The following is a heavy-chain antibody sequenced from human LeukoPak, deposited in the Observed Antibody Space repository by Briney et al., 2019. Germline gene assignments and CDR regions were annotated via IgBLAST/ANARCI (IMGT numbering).Heavy chain of an antibody. D-gene: IGHD1-26*01. Sequence: PGGSLRLSCAASGFTFSSYGMRWVRQAPGKGLEWVALISYDGRNKYYADSMKGRFTISRDNSKNTLYLQMNSLRAEDTAVYYCAKGEVGATLPLRWGQGTLVTVSS. V-gene: IGHV3-30*18. J-gene: IGHJ4*02. CDR2: ISYDGRNK. CDR3: AKGEVGATLPLR. CDR1: GFTFSSYG.